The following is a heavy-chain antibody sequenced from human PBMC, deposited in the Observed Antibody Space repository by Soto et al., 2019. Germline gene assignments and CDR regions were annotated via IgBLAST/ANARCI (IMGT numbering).Heavy chain of an antibody. D-gene: IGHD6-13*01. V-gene: IGHV5-10-1*01. CDR2: IDPSDSYT. Sequence: GESLKISCKGSGYSFTSYWISWVRQMPGKGLEWMGRIDPSDSYTNYSPSFQGHVTISADKSISTAYLQWSSLKASDTAMYYCARHGIAAAGQYYFDYWGQGTLVTVS. J-gene: IGHJ4*02. CDR3: ARHGIAAAGQYYFDY. CDR1: GYSFTSYW.